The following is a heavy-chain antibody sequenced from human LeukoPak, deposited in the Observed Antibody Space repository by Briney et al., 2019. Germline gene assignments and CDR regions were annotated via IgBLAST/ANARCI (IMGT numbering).Heavy chain of an antibody. CDR1: GFTFSSYG. Sequence: SGGSQRLSCAASGFTFSSYGMNWVRQAPGKGLEWVSSISSSSSYIYYADSVKGRFTISRDNAKNSLYLQMNSLRAEDTAVYYCARGDYYYDSSGSGDVDYWGQGTLVTVSS. V-gene: IGHV3-21*01. CDR2: ISSSSSYI. J-gene: IGHJ4*02. CDR3: ARGDYYYDSSGSGDVDY. D-gene: IGHD3-22*01.